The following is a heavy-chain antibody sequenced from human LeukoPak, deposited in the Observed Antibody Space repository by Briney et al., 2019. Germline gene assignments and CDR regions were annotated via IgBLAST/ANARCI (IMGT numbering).Heavy chain of an antibody. CDR1: GFTVSSNY. D-gene: IGHD3-3*01. Sequence: GGSLRLSCAASGFTVSSNYMSWVRQAPGKGLEWVSVIYSGGSTYYADSVKGRFTISRDNSKNTLYLQMNSLRAEDTAVYYCARVGYYDFWSGYSDDAFDIWGQGTMVTVSS. J-gene: IGHJ3*02. CDR3: ARVGYYDFWSGYSDDAFDI. V-gene: IGHV3-53*01. CDR2: IYSGGST.